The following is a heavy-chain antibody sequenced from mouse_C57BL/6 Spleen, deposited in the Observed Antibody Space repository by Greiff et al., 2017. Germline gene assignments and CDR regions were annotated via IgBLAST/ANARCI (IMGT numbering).Heavy chain of an antibody. CDR2: ISSGSSTI. J-gene: IGHJ1*03. V-gene: IGHV5-17*01. D-gene: IGHD6-1*01. Sequence: EVMLVESGGGLVKPGGSLKLSCAASGSTFSDYGMHWVRQAPGKGLEWVAYISSGSSTIYYTDTVKGRFTISRDNAKNTLFLQMTSLRSEDTAMYYCARPASYWYFEVWGTGTTVTVSS. CDR3: ARPASYWYFEV. CDR1: GSTFSDYG.